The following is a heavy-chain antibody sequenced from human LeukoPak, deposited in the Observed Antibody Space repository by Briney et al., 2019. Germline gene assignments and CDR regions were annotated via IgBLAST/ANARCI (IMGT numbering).Heavy chain of an antibody. CDR3: AREEGIYGSGSYCLDY. J-gene: IGHJ4*02. CDR2: INPNSGGT. D-gene: IGHD3-10*01. V-gene: IGHV1-2*04. CDR1: GYTFTGYY. Sequence: ASVKVSCKASGYTFTGYYMHWVRQAPGQGLEGMGWINPNSGGTNYAQKFQGWVTMTRDTSISTAYMELSRLRSDGTAVYYCAREEGIYGSGSYCLDYWGQGTLVTVSS.